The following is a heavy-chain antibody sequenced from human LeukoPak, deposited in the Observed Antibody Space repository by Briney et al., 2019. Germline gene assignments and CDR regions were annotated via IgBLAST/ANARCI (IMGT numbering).Heavy chain of an antibody. CDR2: IYYTGDT. CDR1: GGSISSSSHY. J-gene: IGHJ4*02. Sequence: PSETLSLTCTVSGGSISSSSHYWSWIRQPPGKGLEWIGYIYYTGDTNYNPSLKSRVTISVDTSKNQFSLKLNSVTAADTAVYYCARVVGATLVYFDYWGQGTLVTVSS. CDR3: ARVVGATLVYFDY. D-gene: IGHD1-26*01. V-gene: IGHV4-61*01.